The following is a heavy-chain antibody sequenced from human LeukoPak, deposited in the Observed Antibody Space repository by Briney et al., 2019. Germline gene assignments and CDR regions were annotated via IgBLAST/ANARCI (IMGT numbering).Heavy chain of an antibody. D-gene: IGHD3-16*01. CDR2: IRYDGSNK. CDR3: AKKGDLGYFYYYMDV. Sequence: GGSLRLSCAASGFTFSNYGMHWVRQAPGKGLEWVTLIRYDGSNKLYANSVKGRFTISRDNSKNTLHLQMNSLRVEDTAVYYCAKKGDLGYFYYYMDVWGKGTTVTVSS. V-gene: IGHV3-30*02. CDR1: GFTFSNYG. J-gene: IGHJ6*03.